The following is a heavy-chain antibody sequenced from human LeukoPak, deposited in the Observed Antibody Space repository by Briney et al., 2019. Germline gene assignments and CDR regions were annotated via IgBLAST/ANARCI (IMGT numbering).Heavy chain of an antibody. CDR1: GGSISSSSYY. Sequence: PSETLSLTCTVSGGSISSSSYYWGWIRQPPGKGLEWIGSIYYSGSTYYNPSLKSRVTISVDTSKNQFSLKLSSVTAEDTAVYYCARDLGYVGGRVDNWGQGTLVTVSS. V-gene: IGHV4-39*07. J-gene: IGHJ4*02. D-gene: IGHD2-15*01. CDR2: IYYSGST. CDR3: ARDLGYVGGRVDN.